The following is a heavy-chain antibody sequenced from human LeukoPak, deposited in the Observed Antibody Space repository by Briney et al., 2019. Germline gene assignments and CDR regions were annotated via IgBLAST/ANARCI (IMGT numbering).Heavy chain of an antibody. D-gene: IGHD3-22*01. Sequence: TGGSLRLSCAASGFTFSSYGMSWVRQAPGKGLEWVSAISGSGGSTYYADSVKGRFTISRDNSKNTLYLQMDSLRAEDTAVYYCAKGATYYYDSSNENDAFDIWGQGTMVTVSS. CDR2: ISGSGGST. J-gene: IGHJ3*02. V-gene: IGHV3-23*01. CDR3: AKGATYYYDSSNENDAFDI. CDR1: GFTFSSYG.